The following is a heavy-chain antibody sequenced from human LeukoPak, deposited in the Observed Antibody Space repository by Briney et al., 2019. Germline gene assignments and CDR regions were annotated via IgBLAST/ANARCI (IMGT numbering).Heavy chain of an antibody. J-gene: IGHJ3*02. D-gene: IGHD6-6*01. Sequence: GGSLRLSCAASGFTFSSYEMNWVRQDPGTGLEWDSYISSSCRTIYYADSVKGRFTISRDNAKNSLYLQMNSLRAEDTAVYYCARLYSSSSGKAFDIWGQGTMVTVSS. V-gene: IGHV3-48*03. CDR3: ARLYSSSSGKAFDI. CDR1: GFTFSSYE. CDR2: ISSSCRTI.